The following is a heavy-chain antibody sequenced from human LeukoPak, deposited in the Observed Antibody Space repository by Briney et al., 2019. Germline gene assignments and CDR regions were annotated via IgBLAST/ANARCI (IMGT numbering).Heavy chain of an antibody. CDR3: ARSSGVVIHDWFDP. D-gene: IGHD3-3*01. CDR1: GGSIRGSSYY. V-gene: IGHV4-39*01. CDR2: IYYSGST. Sequence: TSETLSLTCTVSGGSIRGSSYYRVWIRQPPGKGLEWIGTIYYSGSTYYNPSLKSRVTISADTSKNQLSLKVRSVTAADTAVYYCARSSGVVIHDWFDPWGQGTLVTVSS. J-gene: IGHJ5*02.